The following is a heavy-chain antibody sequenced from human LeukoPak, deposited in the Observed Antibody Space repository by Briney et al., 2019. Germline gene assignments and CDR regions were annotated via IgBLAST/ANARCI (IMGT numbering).Heavy chain of an antibody. CDR1: DGSISSGDYY. CDR3: ARGLEPDIVATPFDY. Sequence: PSQTLSLTCAVSDGSISSGDYYWSWIRQAPGKGLEWIGNIYLTGSTNYNPSLKSRVTISVDRSNNHFSLKLSSVTAADTAVYYCARGLEPDIVATPFDYWGQGTLVTVSS. V-gene: IGHV4-61*08. D-gene: IGHD5-12*01. J-gene: IGHJ4*02. CDR2: IYLTGST.